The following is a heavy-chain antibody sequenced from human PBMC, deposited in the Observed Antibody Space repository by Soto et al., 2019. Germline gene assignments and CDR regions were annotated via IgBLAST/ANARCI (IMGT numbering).Heavy chain of an antibody. Sequence: QVPLVESGGGVVQPGRSLRLSCAASGFTFSSYAMHWVRQAPGKGLEWVAVISYDGSNKYYADSVKGRFTISRDNSKNTLYLQMNSLRAEDTAVYYCARYESYDSSGYPTPHIDYWGQGTLVTVSS. CDR2: ISYDGSNK. V-gene: IGHV3-30-3*01. D-gene: IGHD3-22*01. CDR1: GFTFSSYA. CDR3: ARYESYDSSGYPTPHIDY. J-gene: IGHJ4*02.